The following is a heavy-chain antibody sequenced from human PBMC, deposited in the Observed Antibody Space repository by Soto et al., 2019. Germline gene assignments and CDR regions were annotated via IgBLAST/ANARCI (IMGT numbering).Heavy chain of an antibody. Sequence: GASVKLSCKASGGAFSCYAISWARQSPGQGLEWMGGIIPIFGTANYAQKFQGRVTITADESTSTAYMELSSLRSEDTAVYYCATSSYYYDSSGYYHGSSHFDYWGQGTLVTVSS. J-gene: IGHJ4*02. D-gene: IGHD3-22*01. V-gene: IGHV1-69*01. CDR3: ATSSYYYDSSGYYHGSSHFDY. CDR2: IIPIFGTA. CDR1: GGAFSCYA.